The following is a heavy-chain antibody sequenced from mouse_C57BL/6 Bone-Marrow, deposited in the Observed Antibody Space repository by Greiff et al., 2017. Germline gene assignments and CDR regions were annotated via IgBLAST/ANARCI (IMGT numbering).Heavy chain of an antibody. J-gene: IGHJ3*01. V-gene: IGHV1-81*01. CDR2: IYPRSGNT. Sequence: VQLQQSGAELARPGASVKLSCKASGYTFTSYGISWVKQRTGQGLEWIGEIYPRSGNTYYNEKFKGKATLTADKSSSTAYMELRSLTSEDSAVYFCARWGYFSSAWFAYWGQGTLVTVSA. D-gene: IGHD2-5*01. CDR3: ARWGYFSSAWFAY. CDR1: GYTFTSYG.